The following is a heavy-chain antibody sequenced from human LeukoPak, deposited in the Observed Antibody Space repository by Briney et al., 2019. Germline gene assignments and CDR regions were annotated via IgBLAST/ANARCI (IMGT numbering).Heavy chain of an antibody. CDR2: ISYDGSNK. CDR3: AKDVIVVVPAANWFDP. Sequence: GSLRLSCAASGFTFSSYGMHWVRQAPGKGLEWVAVISYDGSNKYYADSVKGRFTISRDNSKNTLYLQMNSLRAEDTAVYYCAKDVIVVVPAANWFDPWGQGTLVTVSS. D-gene: IGHD2-2*01. V-gene: IGHV3-30*18. J-gene: IGHJ5*02. CDR1: GFTFSSYG.